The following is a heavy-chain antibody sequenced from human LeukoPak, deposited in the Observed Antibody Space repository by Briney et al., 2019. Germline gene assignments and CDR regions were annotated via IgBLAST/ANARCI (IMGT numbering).Heavy chain of an antibody. CDR1: GFTFNSYS. V-gene: IGHV3-21*01. D-gene: IGHD2-2*01. CDR2: ISSSSNYI. CDR3: ARGGTSCCYFDY. Sequence: PGGSLRLSCAASGFTFNSYSRNWVRQAPGKGLEWVSSISSSSNYIYYADSVKGRFTISRDNAKNSLYLQMNSLRAEDTAVYYCARGGTSCCYFDYWGQGTLVTVSS. J-gene: IGHJ4*02.